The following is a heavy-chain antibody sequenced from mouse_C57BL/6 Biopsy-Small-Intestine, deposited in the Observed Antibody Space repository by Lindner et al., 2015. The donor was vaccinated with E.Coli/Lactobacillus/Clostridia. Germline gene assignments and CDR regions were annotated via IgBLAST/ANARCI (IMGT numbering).Heavy chain of an antibody. CDR1: GYSITSGYD. CDR3: ARGYGTFDY. D-gene: IGHD1-1*01. J-gene: IGHJ2*01. V-gene: IGHV3-1*01. Sequence: VQLQESGPGMVKPSQSLSLTCTVTGYSITSGYDWHWIRHFPGNKLEWMGYISFSNTTNYNPSLKSRISITHDTSKNHFFLKLNSVTTEDAATYYCARGYGTFDYWGQGTTLTVSS. CDR2: ISFSNTT.